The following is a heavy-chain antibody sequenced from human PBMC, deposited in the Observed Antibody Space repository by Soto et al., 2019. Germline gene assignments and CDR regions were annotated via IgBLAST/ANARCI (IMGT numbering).Heavy chain of an antibody. CDR1: GFSLTSGGVG. Sequence: QITLKESGPTLVKPTQTLTLTCTFSGFSLTSGGVGVAWIRQPPGKAPEWLALIYGDDDKRFRPSLKNRLSITRDNSRNEVVLKMTKMDPVDTATFFCAHKHAATWLSDYWGPGILVTVSP. J-gene: IGHJ4*02. CDR2: IYGDDDK. D-gene: IGHD2-2*01. CDR3: AHKHAATWLSDY. V-gene: IGHV2-5*02.